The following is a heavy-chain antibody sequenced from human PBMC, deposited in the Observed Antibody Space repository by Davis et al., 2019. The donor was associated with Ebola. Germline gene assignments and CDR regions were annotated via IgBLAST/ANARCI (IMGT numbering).Heavy chain of an antibody. D-gene: IGHD1-26*01. Sequence: ASVKVSCKASGYTFTGYYMHWVRQAPGQGLEWMGRINPNSGGTNYAQKFQGRVTMTRDTSISTAYMELRSLRSDDTAVYFCARTSIVGTTTTASDIWGQGTMVTVSS. CDR1: GYTFTGYY. CDR2: INPNSGGT. V-gene: IGHV1-2*06. J-gene: IGHJ3*02. CDR3: ARTSIVGTTTTASDI.